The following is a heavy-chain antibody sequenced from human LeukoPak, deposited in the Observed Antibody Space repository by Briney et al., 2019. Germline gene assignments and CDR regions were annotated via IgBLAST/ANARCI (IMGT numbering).Heavy chain of an antibody. CDR3: ARDRTGYFFDD. V-gene: IGHV4-31*11. J-gene: IGHJ4*02. CDR1: GGSFSGAFY. CDR2: IYSSGTS. Sequence: SETLSLTCAVYGGSFSGAFYWSWIRQHPGKGLEWIGYIYSSGTSYYNPSLKSRVIISLDTSKNQFSLKLTSVTAADTAVYFCARDRTGYFFDDWGQGTLVTVSS.